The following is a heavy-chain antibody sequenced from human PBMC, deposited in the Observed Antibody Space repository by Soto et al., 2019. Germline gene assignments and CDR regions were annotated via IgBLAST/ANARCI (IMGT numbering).Heavy chain of an antibody. D-gene: IGHD2-2*02. CDR2: IIPILGIA. CDR1: GGTFSSYT. V-gene: IGHV1-69*02. Sequence: QVPLVQSGAEVKKPGSSVKVSCQASGGTFSSYTISWVRQAPGQGLEWMGRIIPILGIANYAQKFQGRVTITADKSTSTAYMELSSLRSEDTAVYYCARTYCSSTSCYSSYYMDVWGKGTTVTVSS. J-gene: IGHJ6*03. CDR3: ARTYCSSTSCYSSYYMDV.